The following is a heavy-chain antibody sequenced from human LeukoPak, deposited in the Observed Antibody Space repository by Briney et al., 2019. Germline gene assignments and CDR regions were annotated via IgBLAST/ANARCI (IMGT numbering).Heavy chain of an antibody. J-gene: IGHJ4*02. CDR2: INPSGAST. CDR1: GYTFTSYY. CDR3: ARGRHYYDSSVYYFDY. D-gene: IGHD3-22*01. V-gene: IGHV1-46*01. Sequence: ASVNVSCKASGYTFTSYYMHRVRQAPGQGLEWLGIINPSGASTSYAQKFQGRVTMTRDTSTSTVYMELSSLRSEDTAVYYCARGRHYYDSSVYYFDYWGQGTLVTVSS.